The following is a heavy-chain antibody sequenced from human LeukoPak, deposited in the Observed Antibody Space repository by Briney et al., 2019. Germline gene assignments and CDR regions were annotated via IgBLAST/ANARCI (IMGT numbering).Heavy chain of an antibody. V-gene: IGHV3-21*01. CDR3: ARGDAYYYDSSGYLDY. J-gene: IGHJ4*02. CDR2: ISSASTYL. CDR1: GFSFSSST. Sequence: SGGSLRLSCAASGFSFSSSTMNWVRQAPGKGLEWVSSISSASTYLYYAYSLKGRFTISRDNAKNSLYLQMNSLRAEDTAVYYCARGDAYYYDSSGYLDYWGQGTLVTVSS. D-gene: IGHD3-22*01.